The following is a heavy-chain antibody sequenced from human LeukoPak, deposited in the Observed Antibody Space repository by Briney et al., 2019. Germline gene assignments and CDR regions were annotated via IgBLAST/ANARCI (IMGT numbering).Heavy chain of an antibody. CDR3: ARYFIVVVPAAGQFDP. CDR2: INHSGST. J-gene: IGHJ5*02. V-gene: IGHV4-34*01. D-gene: IGHD2-2*01. CDR1: GGSFSGYY. Sequence: SETLSLTCAVYGGSFSGYYWSWTRQPPGKGLEWIGEINHSGSTNYNPSLKSRVTISVDTSKNQFSLKLSSVTAADTAVYYRARYFIVVVPAAGQFDPWGQGTLVTVSS.